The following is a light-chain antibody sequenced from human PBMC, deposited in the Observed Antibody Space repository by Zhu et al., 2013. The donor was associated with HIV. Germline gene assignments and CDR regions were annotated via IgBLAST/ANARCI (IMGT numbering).Light chain of an antibody. V-gene: IGKV3-15*01. CDR1: QSVSSN. J-gene: IGKJ4*01. CDR2: GAS. Sequence: EIVMTQSPATLSVSPGERATLSCRASQSVSSNLAWYQWKPGQAPRLLIYGASTRATGIPDRFSGTGSGTEFTLTISSLQSEDFALYYCQQSDNWPTFGGGTKVEIK. CDR3: QQSDNWPT.